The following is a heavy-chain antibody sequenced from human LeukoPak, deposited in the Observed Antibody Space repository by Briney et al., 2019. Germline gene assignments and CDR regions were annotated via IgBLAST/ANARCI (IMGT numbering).Heavy chain of an antibody. CDR2: IIPIFGTA. D-gene: IGHD3-3*01. V-gene: IGHV1-69*13. CDR1: GGTFSSYA. CDR3: ARLTLPYLEWFHYYMDV. Sequence: ASVKVSCKASGGTFSSYAISWVRQAPGQGLEWMGGIIPIFGTANYAQKFQGRVTITADESTSTAYMELSSLRSEDTAVYYCARLTLPYLEWFHYYMDVWGKGTTVTVSS. J-gene: IGHJ6*03.